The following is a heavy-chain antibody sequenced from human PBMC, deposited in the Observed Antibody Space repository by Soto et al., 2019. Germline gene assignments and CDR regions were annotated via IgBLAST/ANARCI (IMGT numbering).Heavy chain of an antibody. V-gene: IGHV3-66*01. Sequence: PGGSLRLSCAASGLNVSSNSMNWVRQAPGRGLEWVSITYSGGSSYYADSVKGRFTISRDNSKNTLFLQMNSLRAEDTAVYYCARAGAYSSANMDVWGKGTTVTV. J-gene: IGHJ6*03. CDR2: TYSGGSS. CDR1: GLNVSSNS. D-gene: IGHD6-25*01. CDR3: ARAGAYSSANMDV.